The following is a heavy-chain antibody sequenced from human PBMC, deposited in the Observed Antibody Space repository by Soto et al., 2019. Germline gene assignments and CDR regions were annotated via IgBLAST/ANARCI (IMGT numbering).Heavy chain of an antibody. J-gene: IGHJ6*02. D-gene: IGHD6-19*01. CDR3: ASSGWYVNGMDV. CDR1: GGTFSSYA. V-gene: IGHV1-69*13. Sequence: SVKVSCKASGGTFSSYAISWVRQAPGQGLGWMGGIIPIFGTANYAQKFQGRVTITADESTSTAYMELSSLRSEDTAVYYCASSGWYVNGMDVWGQGTTVTVSS. CDR2: IIPIFGTA.